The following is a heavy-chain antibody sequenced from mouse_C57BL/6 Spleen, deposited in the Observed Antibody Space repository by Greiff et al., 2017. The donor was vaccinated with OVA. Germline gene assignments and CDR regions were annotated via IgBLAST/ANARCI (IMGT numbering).Heavy chain of an antibody. CDR3: ARDYYGSSYLFAY. CDR2: IDPSDSYT. J-gene: IGHJ3*01. Sequence: QVQLQQPGAELVMPGASVKLSCKASGYTFTSYWMHWVKQRPGQGLEWIGEIDPSDSYTNYNQKFKGKSTLTVDKSSSTAYMQLSSLTSEDSAVYCCARDYYGSSYLFAYWGQGTLVTVSA. CDR1: GYTFTSYW. D-gene: IGHD1-1*01. V-gene: IGHV1-69*01.